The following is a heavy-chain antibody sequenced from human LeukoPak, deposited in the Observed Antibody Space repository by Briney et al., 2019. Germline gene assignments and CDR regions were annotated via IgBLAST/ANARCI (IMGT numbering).Heavy chain of an antibody. CDR2: IIPIFGTA. Sequence: SVKVSCKASGGTFSSYAISWVRQAPGQGLEWMGGIIPIFGTANYAQKFQGRVTITADESTSTAYMELSSLRSEDTAVYYCARVPPNIAARPFEYYFDYWGQGTLVTVSS. CDR1: GGTFSSYA. J-gene: IGHJ4*02. CDR3: ARVPPNIAARPFEYYFDY. D-gene: IGHD6-6*01. V-gene: IGHV1-69*01.